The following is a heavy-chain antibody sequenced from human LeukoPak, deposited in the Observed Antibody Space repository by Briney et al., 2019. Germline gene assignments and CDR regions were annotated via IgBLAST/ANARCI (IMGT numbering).Heavy chain of an antibody. CDR2: IYYSGST. D-gene: IGHD3-10*01. J-gene: IGHJ4*02. CDR3: ARRGVIMGFDY. V-gene: IGHV4-59*01. CDR1: GYSISSYY. Sequence: SETLSLTCTVSGYSISSYYWSWIRQPPGKGLVWFGYIYYSGSTNYNPSLKSRVTISVDTSKNQFSLKLSSVTAADTAVYYCARRGVIMGFDYWGQGTLVTVSS.